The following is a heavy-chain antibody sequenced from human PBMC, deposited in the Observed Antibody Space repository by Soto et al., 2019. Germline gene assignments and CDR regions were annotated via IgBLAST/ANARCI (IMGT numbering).Heavy chain of an antibody. CDR3: ARGLDDYIWGSPGH. CDR2: IYYDGSNK. V-gene: IGHV3-33*01. D-gene: IGHD3-16*01. CDR1: GFTFSSYG. Sequence: GGSLRLSCAVSGFTFSSYGMNWVRQAPGKGLEWVAAIYYDGSNKYYADSVRGRFTISRDNFKNTLYLQMNSLRAEDTAVYYCARGLDDYIWGSPGHWGQGTLVTVSS. J-gene: IGHJ4*02.